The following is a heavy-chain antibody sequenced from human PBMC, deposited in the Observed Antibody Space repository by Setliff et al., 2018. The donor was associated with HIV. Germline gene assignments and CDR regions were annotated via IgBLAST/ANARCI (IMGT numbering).Heavy chain of an antibody. Sequence: SETLSLTCTVSGGSITNYYWSWIRQPPGKGLEWIGYVFYSGSSTYNPSLKGRVTISVDTSKNLFSLKLSSVTPADTAVYYCARGIDNFWSGYVRWGQGTLVTVSS. CDR1: GGSITNYY. V-gene: IGHV4-59*01. J-gene: IGHJ4*02. CDR2: VFYSGSS. CDR3: ARGIDNFWSGYVR. D-gene: IGHD3-3*01.